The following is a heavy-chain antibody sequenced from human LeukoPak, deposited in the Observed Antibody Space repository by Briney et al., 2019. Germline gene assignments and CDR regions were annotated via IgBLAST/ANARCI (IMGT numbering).Heavy chain of an antibody. CDR3: AKGIANGVIAAAGH. CDR1: GFTFSSYG. D-gene: IGHD6-13*01. CDR2: ISGSGGST. Sequence: PTGGSLRLSCAASGFTFSSYGMSWVRQAPGKGLEWVSAISGSGGSTYYADSVKGRFTISRDNSKNTLYLQMNSLRAEDTAVYYCAKGIANGVIAAAGHWGQGTLVTVSS. V-gene: IGHV3-23*01. J-gene: IGHJ4*02.